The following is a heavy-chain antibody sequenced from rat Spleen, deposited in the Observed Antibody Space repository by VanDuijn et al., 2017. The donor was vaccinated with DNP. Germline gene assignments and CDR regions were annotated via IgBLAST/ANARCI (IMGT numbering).Heavy chain of an antibody. D-gene: IGHD4-3*01. Sequence: EVQLVESGGGLVQPGRSLKLSCAASGFTFSERYMAWVRQAPTKGLEWVAYISYDGGITYYGDSVKGRFTISRDNAKSTLYLQMNSLRSEDMATYYCARWNSGYYAMDAWGQGTSVTVSS. CDR2: ISYDGGIT. CDR1: GFTFSERY. J-gene: IGHJ4*01. CDR3: ARWNSGYYAMDA. V-gene: IGHV5-22*01.